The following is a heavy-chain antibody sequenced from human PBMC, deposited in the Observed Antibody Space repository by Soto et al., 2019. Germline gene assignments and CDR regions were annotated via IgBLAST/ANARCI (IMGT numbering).Heavy chain of an antibody. Sequence: ASVKVSCKTSGYTFNTYGINWVRQAPGQGLELMGWISAYDGKTTYAEKFQGRVTLTTDTSTSTAYVELRSLRSDDTAIYYCARDPHEFWTSYWFDPWGQGTPVTVSS. D-gene: IGHD3-3*01. CDR3: ARDPHEFWTSYWFDP. CDR1: GYTFNTYG. J-gene: IGHJ5*02. CDR2: ISAYDGKT. V-gene: IGHV1-18*01.